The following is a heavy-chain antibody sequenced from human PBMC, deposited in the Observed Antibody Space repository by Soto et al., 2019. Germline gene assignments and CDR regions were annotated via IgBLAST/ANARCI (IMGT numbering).Heavy chain of an antibody. V-gene: IGHV3-30*18. CDR1: GFTFSSYG. D-gene: IGHD6-19*01. CDR3: AKDLGPYSSGHIR. J-gene: IGHJ4*02. CDR2: ISYDGSNK. Sequence: GGSLRLSCAASGFTFSSYGMHWVRQAPGKGLEWVAVISYDGSNKYYADSVKGRFTISRDNSKNTLYLQMNSLRAEDTAVYYCAKDLGPYSSGHIRWGQGTLVTVSS.